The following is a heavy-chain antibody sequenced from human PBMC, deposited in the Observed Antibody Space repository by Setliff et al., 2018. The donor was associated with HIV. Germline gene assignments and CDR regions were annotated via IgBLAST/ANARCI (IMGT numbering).Heavy chain of an antibody. CDR3: ARDRHYSGLGSYGP. J-gene: IGHJ5*02. CDR1: GGSFGDYH. CDR2: IFRSGTT. V-gene: IGHV4-4*07. Sequence: SETLSLTCTLSGGSFGDYHWSWIRQPAGRGLEWIGRIFRSGTTDYKFSLKSRVTISIDTSRNQFSQRLTSVTAEDTAVYYCARDRHYSGLGSYGPWGPGTLVTVSS. D-gene: IGHD3-10*01.